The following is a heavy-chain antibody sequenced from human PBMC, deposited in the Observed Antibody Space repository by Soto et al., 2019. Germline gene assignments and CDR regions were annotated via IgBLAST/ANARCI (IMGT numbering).Heavy chain of an antibody. V-gene: IGHV3-23*01. Sequence: GGSLRLSCTASGFTFSNYAMSWVRQAPGKGLEWVSAFSGSGDSTFYADSVKGRFTVSRDNSKKTLYLQLNSLRDEDTAVYYCARDAGELPVVTVGVFVFWGRGTLVTVSS. D-gene: IGHD3-22*01. J-gene: IGHJ4*02. CDR2: FSGSGDST. CDR1: GFTFSNYA. CDR3: ARDAGELPVVTVGVFVF.